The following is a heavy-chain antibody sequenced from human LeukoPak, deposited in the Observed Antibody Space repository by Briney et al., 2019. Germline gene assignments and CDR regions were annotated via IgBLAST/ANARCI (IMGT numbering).Heavy chain of an antibody. CDR2: INPSGGST. V-gene: IGHV1-46*01. CDR1: GYTFTGCY. J-gene: IGHJ5*02. CDR3: ARVIAAATNGNNWFDP. Sequence: ASVKVSCKASGYTFTGCYMHWVRQAPGQGLEWMGIINPSGGSTSYAQKFQGRVTMTRDMSTSTVYMELSSLRSEDTAVYYCARVIAAATNGNNWFDPWGQGTLVTVSS. D-gene: IGHD6-13*01.